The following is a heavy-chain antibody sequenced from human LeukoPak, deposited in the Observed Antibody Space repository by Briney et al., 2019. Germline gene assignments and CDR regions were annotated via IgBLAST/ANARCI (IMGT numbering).Heavy chain of an antibody. CDR3: ARDAIVRDYSNSDY. V-gene: IGHV1-2*02. CDR2: INPKSGGT. J-gene: IGHJ4*02. CDR1: GYTFTGYY. Sequence: ASVKVSCEASGYTFTGYYIHCVRQAPGQGLEWMGWINPKSGGTTYAQKLQGRVTMTRATSISTAYMELSRLTSDDTAVYYCARDAIVRDYSNSDYWGQGTLVTVSS. D-gene: IGHD4-11*01.